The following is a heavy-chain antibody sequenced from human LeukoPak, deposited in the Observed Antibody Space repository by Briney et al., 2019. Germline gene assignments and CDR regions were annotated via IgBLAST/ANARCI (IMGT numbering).Heavy chain of an antibody. D-gene: IGHD6-19*01. CDR2: INPNSGDT. Sequence: ASVKVSCKASGYTFTVYYMHWVRQAPGQGLEWMGWINPNSGDTNYSQKFQGRVSMTRDTSINTAYMELSRLTSDDTAVYYCARDLYSSGWTDAFDIWGQGTMVTVSS. J-gene: IGHJ3*02. V-gene: IGHV1-2*02. CDR3: ARDLYSSGWTDAFDI. CDR1: GYTFTVYY.